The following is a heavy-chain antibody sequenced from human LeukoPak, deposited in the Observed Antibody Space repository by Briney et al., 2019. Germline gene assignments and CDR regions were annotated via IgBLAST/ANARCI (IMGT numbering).Heavy chain of an antibody. Sequence: ASVKVSCKPSGYSFTSYDINWVRPATGQGLAWVGWMNPNNGKTGYAQKFQGRVTMTGNTSITTAYMELSSLRPDDTAVYYCARFGVGNYYYGMDVWGQGTTVIVSS. D-gene: IGHD3-10*01. CDR2: MNPNNGKT. CDR3: ARFGVGNYYYGMDV. V-gene: IGHV1-8*01. J-gene: IGHJ6*02. CDR1: GYSFTSYD.